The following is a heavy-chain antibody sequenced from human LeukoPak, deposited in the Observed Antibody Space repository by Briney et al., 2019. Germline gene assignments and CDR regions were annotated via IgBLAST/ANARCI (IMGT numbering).Heavy chain of an antibody. CDR1: GFTFSSYA. Sequence: GGSLRLFCAASGFTFSSYAMSWVRQAPGKGLEWVSAISGSGGSTYYADSVKGRFTISRDNSKNTLYLQMNSLRAEDTAVFYCAKDGYYYGYFDYWGQGTLVTVSS. CDR2: ISGSGGST. V-gene: IGHV3-23*01. CDR3: AKDGYYYGYFDY. J-gene: IGHJ4*02. D-gene: IGHD3-22*01.